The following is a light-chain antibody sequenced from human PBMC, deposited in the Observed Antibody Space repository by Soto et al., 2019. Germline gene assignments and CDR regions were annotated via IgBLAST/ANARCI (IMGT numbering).Light chain of an antibody. CDR1: SSDVGDYEH. CDR3: GLFTSSATWV. CDR2: DVI. J-gene: IGLJ3*02. V-gene: IGLV2-18*01. Sequence: QSALTQPPSVSGSPGQSVTISCTVTSSDVGDYEHVSWYQLAPGTAPKLLISDVINRPSGVPDRFSGSKSGNTPSLTISRLQAEDEADYYCGLFTSSATWVFGGGTKLTVL.